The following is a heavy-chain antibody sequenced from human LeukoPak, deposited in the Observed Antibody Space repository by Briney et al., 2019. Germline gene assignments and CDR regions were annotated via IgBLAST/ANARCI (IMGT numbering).Heavy chain of an antibody. V-gene: IGHV3-30*02. CDR3: AKALYDFWSGYSEFDW. Sequence: PGGSLRLPCAASGFTFSSYGMHWVRQAPGKGLEWVAFIRYDGSNKYYADSVKGRFTISRDNSKNTLYLQMNSLRAEDTAVYYCAKALYDFWSGYSEFDWWGQGTLVTVSS. J-gene: IGHJ4*02. CDR1: GFTFSSYG. D-gene: IGHD3-3*01. CDR2: IRYDGSNK.